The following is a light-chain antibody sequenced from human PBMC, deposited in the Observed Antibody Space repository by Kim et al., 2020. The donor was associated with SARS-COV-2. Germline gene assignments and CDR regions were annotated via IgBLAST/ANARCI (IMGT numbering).Light chain of an antibody. V-gene: IGLV3-21*04. CDR2: YDY. CDR1: NIISKH. CDR3: QVWDSDTDRVV. J-gene: IGLJ2*01. Sequence: SYELTQPPSVSVAPGKTATITCGGNNIISKHVHWYQQKPGQAPVLVIYYDYDRPSGIPDRFSGSNSGNTATLTISRVEAGDEADYYCQVWDSDTDRVVFGGGTQLTVL.